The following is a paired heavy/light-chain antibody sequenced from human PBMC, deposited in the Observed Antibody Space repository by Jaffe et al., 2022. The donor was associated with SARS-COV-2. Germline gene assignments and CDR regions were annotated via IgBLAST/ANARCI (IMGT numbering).Light chain of an antibody. CDR1: QSVNSY. CDR2: DAS. J-gene: IGKJ4*01. CDR3: QHRGSNWPLT. Sequence: EIVLTQSPATLSLSPGERATLSCRASQSVNSYLGWYQQKPGQAPRLLIYDASKRATGIPARFSGSGSGTDFTLTISRLEPEDFAVYYCQHRGSNWPLTFGGGTKVEIK. V-gene: IGKV3-11*01.
Heavy chain of an antibody. V-gene: IGHV3-23*01. CDR2: TDTSGATT. CDR1: GFTFRSFA. CDR3: AKGLLFSSWYFDL. D-gene: IGHD2-21*01. J-gene: IGHJ2*01. Sequence: EVQLLESGGGLVQPGGSLGLSCAASGFTFRSFAMSWVRQTPGKGLEWVSGTDTSGATTYYADSVMDRFTISRDNSKNTLYLQINSLRAEDTAIYYCAKGLLFSSWYFDLWGRGTLVTVSS.